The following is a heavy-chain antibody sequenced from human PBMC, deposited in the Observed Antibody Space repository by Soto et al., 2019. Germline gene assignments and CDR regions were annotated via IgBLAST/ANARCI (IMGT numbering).Heavy chain of an antibody. CDR3: ARVSRVKYSWFDP. Sequence: QVQLQESGPGLVKPSQTLSLTCTVSGGSISSGDYYWSWIRQPPGMGLEWIGYIYYSESTYYNPSLKSRVTISVDPSKNQFSLKLSSVTAADTAVYYCARVSRVKYSWFDPWGQGTLVTVSS. V-gene: IGHV4-30-4*01. CDR2: IYYSEST. J-gene: IGHJ5*02. D-gene: IGHD2-21*01. CDR1: GGSISSGDYY.